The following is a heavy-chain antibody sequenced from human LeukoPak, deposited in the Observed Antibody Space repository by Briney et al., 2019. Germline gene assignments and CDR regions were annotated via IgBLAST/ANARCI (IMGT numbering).Heavy chain of an antibody. CDR1: GGTFSSYA. D-gene: IGHD3-22*01. J-gene: IGHJ4*02. CDR2: IIPIFGTA. V-gene: IGHV1-69*05. CDR3: ARDPLTMIKLRPFDY. Sequence: SVKVSCKASGGTFSSYAISWVRQAPGQGLEWMGGIIPIFGTANYAQKFQGRVTITTDESTSTAYMELSSLRSEDTDVYYCARDPLTMIKLRPFDYWGRGTLVTVSS.